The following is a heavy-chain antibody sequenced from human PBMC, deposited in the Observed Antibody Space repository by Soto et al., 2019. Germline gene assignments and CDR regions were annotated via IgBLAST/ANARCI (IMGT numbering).Heavy chain of an antibody. J-gene: IGHJ4*02. D-gene: IGHD3-10*01. CDR3: ARDRDDYGSGNYYNRTDY. CDR2: IIPIFGTP. V-gene: IGHV1-69*01. CDR1: GVIFSTYA. Sequence: QVQLVQSGAEVKKPGSSVKVSCKASGVIFSTYAISWLRQAPGLGVAWMGGIIPIFGTPNYAQRFQGRVTMTADEATSTAYKGLSRLRSEDTAVYYCARDRDDYGSGNYYNRTDYWGQGTLVTVSS.